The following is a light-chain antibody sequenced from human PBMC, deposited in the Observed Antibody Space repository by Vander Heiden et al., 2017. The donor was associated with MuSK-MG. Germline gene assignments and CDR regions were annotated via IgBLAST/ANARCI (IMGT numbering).Light chain of an antibody. Sequence: QSITISCTGTSSDVGGYNFVSWYQQHPGKAPKLMIYDVSSRPSGVSNRSSGSKSGNTASLTISGLLAEDEADYYCSSYTSSSTGIFGGGTKLTVL. CDR3: SSYTSSSTGI. CDR2: DVS. CDR1: SSDVGGYNF. V-gene: IGLV2-14*03. J-gene: IGLJ2*01.